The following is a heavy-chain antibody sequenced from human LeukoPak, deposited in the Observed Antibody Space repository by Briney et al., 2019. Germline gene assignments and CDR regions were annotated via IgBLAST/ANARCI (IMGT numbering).Heavy chain of an antibody. V-gene: IGHV1-69*13. CDR1: GGTFSSYA. Sequence: SVKVSCKASGGTFSSYAISCVRQAPGQGLEWMGGIIPIFGTANYAQKFQGRVTITADESTRTAYMELSSLRSEDTAVYYCARDGGSQADVYYYYGMDVWGQGTTVTVSS. CDR2: IIPIFGTA. CDR3: ARDGGSQADVYYYYGMDV. D-gene: IGHD3-16*01. J-gene: IGHJ6*02.